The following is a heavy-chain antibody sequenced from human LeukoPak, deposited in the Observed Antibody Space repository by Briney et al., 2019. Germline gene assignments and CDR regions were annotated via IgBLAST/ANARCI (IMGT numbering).Heavy chain of an antibody. D-gene: IGHD1-26*01. J-gene: IGHJ3*02. Sequence: SVKVSCKASGGTFSSYAISWVRRAPGQGLEWMGGIIPIFGTANYAQKFQGRVTITTDESTSTAYMELSSLRSEDTAVYYCAREGGVVGAINAFDIWGQGTMVTVSS. CDR2: IIPIFGTA. V-gene: IGHV1-69*05. CDR1: GGTFSSYA. CDR3: AREGGVVGAINAFDI.